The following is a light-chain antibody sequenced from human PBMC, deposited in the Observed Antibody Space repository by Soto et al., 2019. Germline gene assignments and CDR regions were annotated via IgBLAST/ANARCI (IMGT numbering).Light chain of an antibody. CDR2: EGD. Sequence: QSVLTQPASVSGSPGQSITISCTGTSSDLGSYNLVSWYQQHPGKAPKLMIYEGDKRPSGVSSRFSGSKSGNTASLTISGLQAEDEAQYFCCSYADSGTVLFGGGTKLTVL. CDR3: CSYADSGTVL. J-gene: IGLJ2*01. V-gene: IGLV2-23*01. CDR1: SSDLGSYNL.